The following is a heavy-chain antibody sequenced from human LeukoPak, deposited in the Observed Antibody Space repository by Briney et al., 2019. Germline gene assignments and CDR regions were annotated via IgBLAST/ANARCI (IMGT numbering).Heavy chain of an antibody. D-gene: IGHD3-22*01. Sequence: GGSLRLSCVASGFTFDDYAMHWVRQAPGKGLEWVSGISWNSGSIGYGDSVKGRFTISRDNAKNSLYLQMNSLRAEDTALYYCARAKVPYDSSGYTFDYWGQGTLVTVSS. CDR1: GFTFDDYA. J-gene: IGHJ4*02. CDR3: ARAKVPYDSSGYTFDY. V-gene: IGHV3-9*01. CDR2: ISWNSGSI.